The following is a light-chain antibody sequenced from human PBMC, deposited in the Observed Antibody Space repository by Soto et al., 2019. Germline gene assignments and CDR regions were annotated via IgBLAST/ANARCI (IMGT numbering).Light chain of an antibody. CDR2: KAS. CDR3: QQYNSYPWT. Sequence: DSQMTQSPSTLSASVGDRVTITCRASQSISSWLAWYQQKPGKAPKLLIYKASGLESGVPSRFSGSGSGTEFTLTISSLQPDDFATYYCQQYNSYPWTFGQGTKVEIK. J-gene: IGKJ1*01. V-gene: IGKV1-5*03. CDR1: QSISSW.